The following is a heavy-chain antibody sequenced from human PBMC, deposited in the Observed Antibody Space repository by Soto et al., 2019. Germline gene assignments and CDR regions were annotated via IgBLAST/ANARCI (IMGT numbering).Heavy chain of an antibody. Sequence: SVKVSCKASGGTFSSYAISWVRQAPGQGLEWMGGIIPIFGTANYAQKFQGRVTITADESTSTAYMELSSLRSEDTAVYYCGSTVCSSTSCSHYYGMDVWGQGTTVTVSS. CDR1: GGTFSSYA. V-gene: IGHV1-69*13. D-gene: IGHD2-2*01. J-gene: IGHJ6*02. CDR2: IIPIFGTA. CDR3: GSTVCSSTSCSHYYGMDV.